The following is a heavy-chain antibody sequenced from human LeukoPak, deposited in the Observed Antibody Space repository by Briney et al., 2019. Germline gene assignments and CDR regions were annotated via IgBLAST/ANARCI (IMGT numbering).Heavy chain of an antibody. D-gene: IGHD6-6*01. Sequence: SETLSLTCTVSGGSVSSSNYYWDWIRQPPGKGLEYIGSIYYSGGTYYNPSLKSRVTISVDTSKNQFSLKLSSVTAADTAVYYCARQWLAARQGLVAFDIWGQGTMVTVSS. CDR3: ARQWLAARQGLVAFDI. CDR1: GGSVSSSNYY. V-gene: IGHV4-39*01. J-gene: IGHJ3*02. CDR2: IYYSGGT.